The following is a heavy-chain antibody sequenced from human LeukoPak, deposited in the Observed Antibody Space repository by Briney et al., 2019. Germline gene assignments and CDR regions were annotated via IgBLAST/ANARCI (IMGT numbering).Heavy chain of an antibody. V-gene: IGHV1-2*06. Sequence: GASVKVSCKASGYTFTGYYMHWVRQAPGQGLEWMGRINPNSGGTNYAQKFQGRVTMTRDTSISTAYMELSRLRSDDTAVYYCARGFSGYSYGSKDWGQGTLVTVSS. CDR2: INPNSGGT. CDR1: GYTFTGYY. D-gene: IGHD5-18*01. CDR3: ARGFSGYSYGSKD. J-gene: IGHJ4*02.